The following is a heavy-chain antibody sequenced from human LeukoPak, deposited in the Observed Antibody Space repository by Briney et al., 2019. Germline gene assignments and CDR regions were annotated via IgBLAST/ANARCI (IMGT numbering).Heavy chain of an antibody. CDR3: ARGPSSPLTH. V-gene: IGHV3-48*03. CDR2: ISSSGSTI. Sequence: GGSLRLSCAASGFTFSSYEMNWVRQAPGKGLEWVSYISSSGSTIYYADSVKGRFTISRDNAKNSLYLQMDSLRAEDTAVYYCARGPSSPLTHWGQGTPVTVSS. CDR1: GFTFSSYE. J-gene: IGHJ4*02. D-gene: IGHD6-6*01.